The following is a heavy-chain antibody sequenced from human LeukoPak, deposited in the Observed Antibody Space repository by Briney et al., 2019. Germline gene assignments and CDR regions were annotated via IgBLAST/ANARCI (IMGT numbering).Heavy chain of an antibody. CDR2: ISSRGSTR. V-gene: IGHV3-11*01. D-gene: IGHD4-17*01. CDR1: GFTLSDYY. J-gene: IGHJ4*02. Sequence: KSVGCLSLSCAASGFTLSDYYMSWICQAPGKGLGWVLYISSRGSTRYYADSVKVRFTISRDKAKNSLYLQMDSLRAEDTAVYYCSRDERLTTVNTSFDYWGQGTLVTVSS. CDR3: SRDERLTTVNTSFDY.